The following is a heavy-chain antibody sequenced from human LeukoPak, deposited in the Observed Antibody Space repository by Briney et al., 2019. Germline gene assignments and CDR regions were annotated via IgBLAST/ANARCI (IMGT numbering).Heavy chain of an antibody. CDR1: GGTFSRYA. CDR3: SRDRFVGSSSYWFDS. Sequence: SVKVSCKASGGTFSRYAFSWVRQAPGQGLEWMGGIIPIFGTTNYAQKFQGRVTITADNSTSTAYMELGSLRSEDTAVYYCSRDRFVGSSSYWFDSWGQGTLVTVSS. V-gene: IGHV1-69*06. J-gene: IGHJ5*01. CDR2: IIPIFGTT. D-gene: IGHD6-13*01.